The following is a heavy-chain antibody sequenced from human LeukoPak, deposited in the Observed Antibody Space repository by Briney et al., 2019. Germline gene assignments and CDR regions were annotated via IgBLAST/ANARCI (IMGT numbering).Heavy chain of an antibody. CDR3: AKEDSENYQGFDY. D-gene: IGHD1-26*01. V-gene: IGHV3-7*01. Sequence: GGSLRLSCAASGFTFSSYWMSWVRQAPGKGLEWVANIKQDGSEKYYVDSVKGRFTISRDNAKNSLYLQMNSLRAEDTAVYYCAKEDSENYQGFDYWGQGTLVTVSS. CDR1: GFTFSSYW. CDR2: IKQDGSEK. J-gene: IGHJ4*02.